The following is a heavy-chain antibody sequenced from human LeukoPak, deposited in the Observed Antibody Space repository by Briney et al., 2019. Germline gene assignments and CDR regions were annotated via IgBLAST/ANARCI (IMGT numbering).Heavy chain of an antibody. D-gene: IGHD3-10*01. Sequence: GGSLRLSCAASGFTFSSYGMPWVRQAPGKGLEWVAVIWYDGSNKYYADSVKGRFTISRDNSKNTLYLQMNSLRAEDTAVYYCARDQGRFRPYYGMDVWGQGTTVTVSS. CDR3: ARDQGRFRPYYGMDV. V-gene: IGHV3-33*01. CDR1: GFTFSSYG. CDR2: IWYDGSNK. J-gene: IGHJ6*02.